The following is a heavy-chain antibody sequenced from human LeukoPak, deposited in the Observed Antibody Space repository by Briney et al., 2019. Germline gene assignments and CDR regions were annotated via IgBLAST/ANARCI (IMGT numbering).Heavy chain of an antibody. CDR3: VKDFSSYGSGSYMDY. D-gene: IGHD3-10*01. CDR2: ISSNGGGT. CDR1: GFXFSSYA. J-gene: IGHJ4*02. V-gene: IGHV3-64D*06. Sequence: GGSLRLSCSASGFXFSSYAMHWVRQAPGKGLEYVSAISSNGGGTYYADSVKGRFTISRDNSKNTLYLQMSSLRAEDTAVYYCVKDFSSYGSGSYMDYWGQGTLVTVSS.